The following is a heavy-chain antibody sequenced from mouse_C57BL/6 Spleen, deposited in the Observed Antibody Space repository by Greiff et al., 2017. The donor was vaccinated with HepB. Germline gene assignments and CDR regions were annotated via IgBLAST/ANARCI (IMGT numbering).Heavy chain of an antibody. V-gene: IGHV1-54*01. Sequence: VQLQESGAELVRPGTSVKVSCKASGYAFTNYLIEWVKQRPGQGLEWIGLINPGSGGTNYNEKFKGKAKLTADKSSSTAYMQLSSLTSEDSAVYFCAREDYYGSFDYWGQGTTLTVSS. CDR2: INPGSGGT. J-gene: IGHJ2*01. CDR1: GYAFTNYL. D-gene: IGHD1-1*01. CDR3: AREDYYGSFDY.